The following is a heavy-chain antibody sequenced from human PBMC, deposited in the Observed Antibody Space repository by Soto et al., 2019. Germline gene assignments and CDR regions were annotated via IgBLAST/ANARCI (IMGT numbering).Heavy chain of an antibody. J-gene: IGHJ3*02. CDR2: ISYDGSNK. CDR3: ARATSGWYKDAFDI. V-gene: IGHV3-30-3*01. CDR1: GVSFSSYA. Sequence: GGSVRLSCAASGVSFSSYAMHWVRQAPGKGLEWVAVISYDGSNKYYADSVKGRFTISRDNSKNTLYLQMNSLRAEDTAVYYCARATSGWYKDAFDIWGQGTMVTVSS. D-gene: IGHD6-19*01.